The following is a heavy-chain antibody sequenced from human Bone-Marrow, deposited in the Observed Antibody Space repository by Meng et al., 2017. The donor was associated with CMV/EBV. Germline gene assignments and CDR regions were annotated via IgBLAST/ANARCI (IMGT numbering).Heavy chain of an antibody. CDR3: ATVYSSSLSWFDP. Sequence: SVKVSCKASGGTFSSYAISWVRQAPGQGLEWMGGIIPIFGTANYAQKFQGRVTITTDESTSTAYMELSSLRSEDTAVYYCATVYSSSLSWFDPWGRGNLVTVSS. J-gene: IGHJ5*02. D-gene: IGHD6-6*01. CDR2: IIPIFGTA. V-gene: IGHV1-69*05. CDR1: GGTFSSYA.